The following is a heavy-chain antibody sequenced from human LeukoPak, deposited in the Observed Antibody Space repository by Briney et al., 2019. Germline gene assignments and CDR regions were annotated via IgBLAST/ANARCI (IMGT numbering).Heavy chain of an antibody. Sequence: ASVKVSCKVSGYTLTELSMHWVRQAPGKGLEWMGGFDPEDGETIYAQKFQGRVTMTEGTSTDTAYMELSSLRSEDTAVYYCATERYFDYWGQGTLVTVSS. CDR1: GYTLTELS. CDR3: ATERYFDY. CDR2: FDPEDGET. D-gene: IGHD3-9*01. J-gene: IGHJ4*02. V-gene: IGHV1-24*01.